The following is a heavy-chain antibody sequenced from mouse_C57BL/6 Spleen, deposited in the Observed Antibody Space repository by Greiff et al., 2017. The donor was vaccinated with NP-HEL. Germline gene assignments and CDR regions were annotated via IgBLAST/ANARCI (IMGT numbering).Heavy chain of an antibody. D-gene: IGHD2-4*01. CDR2: IYPGSGNT. J-gene: IGHJ3*01. Sequence: QVHVKQSGAELVRPGASVTLSCKASGYTFTDYYINWVKQRPGQGLEWIARIYPGSGNTYYNEKFKGKATLTAEKSASTAYMQLSSLTSEDSAVYFCARVDDYGAYWGQGTLVTVSA. V-gene: IGHV1-76*01. CDR1: GYTFTDYY. CDR3: ARVDDYGAY.